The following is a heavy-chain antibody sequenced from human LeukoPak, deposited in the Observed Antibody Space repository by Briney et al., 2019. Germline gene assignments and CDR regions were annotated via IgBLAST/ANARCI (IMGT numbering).Heavy chain of an antibody. CDR2: ISGSGGST. D-gene: IGHD1-26*01. CDR1: GFXFSSYA. J-gene: IGHJ4*02. CDR3: AKSQDGGRLFHFDY. V-gene: IGHV3-23*01. Sequence: GGTLRLSCAASGFXFSSYAISWVRQAPGKGLEWVSVISGSGGSTYSADSVMGRFTISRDNSKNTLYLQMNSLRAEDTAVYFCAKSQDGGRLFHFDYWGQGTLVTVSS.